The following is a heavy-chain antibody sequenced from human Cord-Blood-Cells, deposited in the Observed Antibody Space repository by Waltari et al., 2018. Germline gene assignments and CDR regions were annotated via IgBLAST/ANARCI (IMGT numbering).Heavy chain of an antibody. CDR2: IYYSGST. CDR3: ARMVGHGSGSYYYYYYYGMDV. V-gene: IGHV4-59*11. Sequence: QVQLQESGPGLVKPSETLSLTCTVSGGSTSSHYWRWTRQPPGKGLEWIGYIYYSGSTNYNPSLKSRVTISVDTSKNQFSLKLSSVTAADTAVYYCARMVGHGSGSYYYYYYYGMDVWGQGTTVTVSS. J-gene: IGHJ6*02. D-gene: IGHD3-10*01. CDR1: GGSTSSHY.